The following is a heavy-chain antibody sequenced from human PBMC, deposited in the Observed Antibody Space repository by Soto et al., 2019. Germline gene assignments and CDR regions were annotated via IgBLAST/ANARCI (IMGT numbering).Heavy chain of an antibody. J-gene: IGHJ1*01. D-gene: IGHD3-3*01. CDR1: VFIFSDYP. CDR2: ISKGVDYI. V-gene: IGHV3-21*01. Sequence: GTLRLSCAASVFIFSDYPMNWIRQAPGKGLEWVSSISKGVDYIFYADKVKGRFTISRDNTRNSLHLQMTRLSAEDTAVYYCVRVRGFFEWLDWGQGTLVTVSS. CDR3: VRVRGFFEWLD.